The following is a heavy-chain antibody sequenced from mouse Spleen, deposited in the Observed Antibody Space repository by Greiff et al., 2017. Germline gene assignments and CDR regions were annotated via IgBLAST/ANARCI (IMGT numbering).Heavy chain of an antibody. CDR2: ISSGSSTI. D-gene: IGHD1-1*02. CDR1: GFTFSDYG. J-gene: IGHJ4*01. CDR3: ARGYGGNSYAMDY. V-gene: IGHV5-17*01. Sequence: EVHLVESGGGLVKPGGSLKLSCAASGFTFSDYGMHWVRQAPEKGLEWVAYISSGSSTIYYADTVKGRFTISRDNAKNTLFLQMTSLRSEDTAMYYCARGYGGNSYAMDYWGQGTSVTVSS.